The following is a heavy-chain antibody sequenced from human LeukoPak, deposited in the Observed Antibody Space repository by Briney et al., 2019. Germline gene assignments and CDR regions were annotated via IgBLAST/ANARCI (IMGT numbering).Heavy chain of an antibody. CDR2: MNPNSGNT. V-gene: IGHV1-8*03. CDR3: ARGRLFRGWYCSSTSCRGSFDY. D-gene: IGHD2-2*01. J-gene: IGHJ4*02. CDR1: GYTFTSYD. Sequence: ASVKVSCKASGYTFTSYDINWVRQATGQGLEWMGWMNPNSGNTGYAQKFQGRVTITRNTSISTAYMELSSLRSEDTAVYYCARGRLFRGWYCSSTSCRGSFDYWGQGTLVTVSS.